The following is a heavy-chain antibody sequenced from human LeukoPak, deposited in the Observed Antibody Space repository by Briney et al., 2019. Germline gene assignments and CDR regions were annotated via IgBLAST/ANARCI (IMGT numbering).Heavy chain of an antibody. CDR1: GIAFSDYG. Sequence: GGSLRLSCAAPGIAFSDYGMTWVRQAPGKGLEWVSTISGDGGIRYYADSVKGRFTISRDNSKNTLYLQMNSLRAEDTAVYYCARDRVGTLYWGQGTLVTVSS. CDR3: ARDRVGTLY. V-gene: IGHV3-23*01. CDR2: ISGDGGIR. D-gene: IGHD4-23*01. J-gene: IGHJ4*02.